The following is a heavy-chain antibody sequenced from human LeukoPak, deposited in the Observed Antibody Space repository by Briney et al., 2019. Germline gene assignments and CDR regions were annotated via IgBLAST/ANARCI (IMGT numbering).Heavy chain of an antibody. CDR1: GFTFSSYA. V-gene: IGHV3-30-3*01. CDR2: ISYDGSNK. CDR3: ARDRAMVRGVIDY. D-gene: IGHD3-10*01. Sequence: GGSLRLSCAASGFTFSSYAMHWVRQAPGKGLEWVAVISYDGSNKYYADSVKGRFTISRDNSKNTLYLQMNNLRAEDTAVYYCARDRAMVRGVIDYWGQGTLVTVSS. J-gene: IGHJ4*02.